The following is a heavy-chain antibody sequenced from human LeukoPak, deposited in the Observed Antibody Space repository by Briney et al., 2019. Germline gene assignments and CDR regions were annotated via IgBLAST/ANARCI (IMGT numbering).Heavy chain of an antibody. CDR1: GFTFSNCA. D-gene: IGHD5-12*01. V-gene: IGHV3-23*01. CDR2: ISGSGGST. Sequence: PGGSLRLSCAASGFTFSNCAVSWVRQAPGKGLEWVSCISGSGGSTYYADSVKGRFIISRDNSKNTLYLQMNSLRAEDTAVYYCAKDRGLGGYSGYVDYWGQGTLVTVSS. J-gene: IGHJ4*02. CDR3: AKDRGLGGYSGYVDY.